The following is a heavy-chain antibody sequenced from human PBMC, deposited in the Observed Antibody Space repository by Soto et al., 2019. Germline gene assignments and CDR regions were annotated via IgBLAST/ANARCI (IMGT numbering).Heavy chain of an antibody. CDR1: GFTFSSYG. J-gene: IGHJ6*02. CDR3: AKDLVWSGYYRSLDYYGMDV. D-gene: IGHD3-3*01. CDR2: ISYDGSNK. V-gene: IGHV3-30*18. Sequence: PGGSLRLSCAASGFTFSSYGMHWVRQAPGKGLEWVAVISYDGSNKYYADSVKGRFTISRDNSKNTLYLQMNSLRAEDTAVYYCAKDLVWSGYYRSLDYYGMDVWGQGTTVTVSS.